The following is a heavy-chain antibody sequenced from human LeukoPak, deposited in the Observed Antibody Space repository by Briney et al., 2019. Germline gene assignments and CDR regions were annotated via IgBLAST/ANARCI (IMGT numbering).Heavy chain of an antibody. CDR3: ARGHYGLDY. J-gene: IGHJ4*02. CDR2: IRSGDSSI. D-gene: IGHD4-17*01. V-gene: IGHV3-11*01. Sequence: GGSLRLSCAASGFTFSDHYMSWIRQAPRKGLEWVSYIRSGDSSIYYADSVKGRFTISRDNAKNSLYLQMSSLRAEDTAVYYCARGHYGLDYWGQGTLVTVSS. CDR1: GFTFSDHY.